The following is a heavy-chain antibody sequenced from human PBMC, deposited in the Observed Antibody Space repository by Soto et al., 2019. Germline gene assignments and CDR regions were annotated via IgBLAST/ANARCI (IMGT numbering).Heavy chain of an antibody. J-gene: IGHJ4*02. CDR3: ARGIGGVLSLFRLDY. D-gene: IGHD3-16*02. CDR2: MNPNSGNT. V-gene: IGHV1-8*01. CDR1: GYTFTSYD. Sequence: QVQLVQSGAEVKKPGASVKVSCKASGYTFTSYDINWVRQATGQGLEWMGWMNPNSGNTGYAQKFQGRGTLTRNTSIRTAYMELGSLRSEDTAVYYCARGIGGVLSLFRLDYWGQGTLVTVSS.